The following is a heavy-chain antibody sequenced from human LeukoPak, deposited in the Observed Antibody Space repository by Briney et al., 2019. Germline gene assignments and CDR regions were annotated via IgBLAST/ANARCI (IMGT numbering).Heavy chain of an antibody. D-gene: IGHD3-3*01. V-gene: IGHV1-2*02. J-gene: IGHJ1*01. CDR3: AKGYDFWSGYYSAAEYFQH. CDR1: GYTFTDYY. Sequence: ASVKVSCKASGYTFTDYYMHWVRQAPGQGLEWMGWINPNSGGTNFAQKFQGRVAMTRDTSISTAYMELGSLRSDDTAVYYCAKGYDFWSGYYSAAEYFQHWGQGTLVTVSS. CDR2: INPNSGGT.